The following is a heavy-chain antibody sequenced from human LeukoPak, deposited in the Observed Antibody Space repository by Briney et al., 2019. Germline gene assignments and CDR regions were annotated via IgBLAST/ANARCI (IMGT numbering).Heavy chain of an antibody. Sequence: PGGSLRLSCAASGFTFTNAWMSWVRQPPGKGLEWVGRIKSKTHGGTTDYAAPVKGRFTISRDDSKNTLYLQMNSLKTEDTAVYYCTTAGYSGYDWNYWGQGALVTVSS. CDR2: IKSKTHGGTT. D-gene: IGHD5-12*01. V-gene: IGHV3-15*01. CDR1: GFTFTNAW. CDR3: TTAGYSGYDWNY. J-gene: IGHJ4*02.